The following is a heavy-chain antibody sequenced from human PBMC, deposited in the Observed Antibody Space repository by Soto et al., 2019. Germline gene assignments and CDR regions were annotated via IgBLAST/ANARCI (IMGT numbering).Heavy chain of an antibody. D-gene: IGHD1-7*01. CDR3: GRSDNRNSLYGVDV. Sequence: SETLSLTCAVNGGSLSGYYWSWIRQSPGKWLEWIGEINHRGSSDYNPSLKSRVTLSIDASMNHVTLELTSVTAADTAVYYCGRSDNRNSLYGVDVWGQGTAVTVSS. J-gene: IGHJ6*02. V-gene: IGHV4-34*01. CDR2: INHRGSS. CDR1: GGSLSGYY.